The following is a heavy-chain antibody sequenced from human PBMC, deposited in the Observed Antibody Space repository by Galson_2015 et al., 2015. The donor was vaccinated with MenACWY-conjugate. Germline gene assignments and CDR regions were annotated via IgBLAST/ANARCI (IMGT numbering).Heavy chain of an antibody. CDR2: ISDSGRTT. CDR1: GFPFSSYA. CDR3: AKDLVKNYEMLTGYFSD. D-gene: IGHD3-9*01. Sequence: SLRLSCAVSGFPFSSYAMTWVRQAPGKGLEWVSTISDSGRTTYYADSVQGRFTISRDNSKNKVFLQMNSLGAGDAAAYYCAKDLVKNYEMLTGYFSDWGQGVLVTVSS. V-gene: IGHV3-23*01. J-gene: IGHJ4*02.